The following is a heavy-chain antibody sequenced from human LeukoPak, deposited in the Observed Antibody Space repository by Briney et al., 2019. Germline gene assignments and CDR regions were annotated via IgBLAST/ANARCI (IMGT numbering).Heavy chain of an antibody. CDR1: GGSVSSGSHY. Sequence: PSEALSLTCTVSGGSVSSGSHYWSWIRQPPGKGLEWIGYIYYSGSTNYNPSLKSRVTISVDTSKNQFSLKLSSVTAADTAVYYCARESKDSSGWFAAFDYWGQGTLVTVSS. CDR2: IYYSGST. CDR3: ARESKDSSGWFAAFDY. J-gene: IGHJ4*02. D-gene: IGHD6-19*01. V-gene: IGHV4-61*01.